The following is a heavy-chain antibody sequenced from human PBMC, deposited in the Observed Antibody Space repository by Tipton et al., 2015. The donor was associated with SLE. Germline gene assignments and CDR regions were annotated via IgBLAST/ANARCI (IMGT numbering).Heavy chain of an antibody. D-gene: IGHD6-13*01. J-gene: IGHJ4*02. CDR1: GGSLSGYY. Sequence: TLSLTCAVYGGSLSGYYWSWFRQSPGKGLEWIDDINHVGRTNYNPSPRSRATISIDTSKNQFSLKLTSVTAADAAIYYCAGAVGTAAGLRDYWGQGTLVTVSS. V-gene: IGHV4-34*01. CDR2: INHVGRT. CDR3: AGAVGTAAGLRDY.